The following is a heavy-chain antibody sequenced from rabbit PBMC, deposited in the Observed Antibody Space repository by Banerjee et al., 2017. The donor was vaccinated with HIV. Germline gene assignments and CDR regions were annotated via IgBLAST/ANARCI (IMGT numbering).Heavy chain of an antibody. CDR2: IYAGSSGST. D-gene: IGHD4-1*01. V-gene: IGHV1S45*01. CDR3: ARDLAGVIGWNFNM. Sequence: QEQLEESGGDLVKPGRSLTLTCTASGFSFSDKYVMCWVRQAPGKGLEWIACIYAGSSGSTYYASWAKGRFTISKTSWTTVTLQMTSLTAADTATYFCARDLAGVIGWNFNMWGPGTLVTVS. CDR1: GFSFSDKYV. J-gene: IGHJ4*01.